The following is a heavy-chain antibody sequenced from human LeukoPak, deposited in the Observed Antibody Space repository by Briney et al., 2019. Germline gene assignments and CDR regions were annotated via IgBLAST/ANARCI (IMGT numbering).Heavy chain of an antibody. CDR3: ARRLTQYDCFDP. CDR1: GDSVSSNSVT. Sequence: SQTLSLTCAISGDSVSSNSVTWNWIRQSPSRGLEWLGRTYYRSTWYNDYAVSVRGRITVNPDTSKNQFSLHLNSVTPEGTAVYYCARRLTQYDCFDPWGQGILVTVSS. V-gene: IGHV6-1*01. D-gene: IGHD2-2*01. J-gene: IGHJ5*02. CDR2: TYYRSTWYN.